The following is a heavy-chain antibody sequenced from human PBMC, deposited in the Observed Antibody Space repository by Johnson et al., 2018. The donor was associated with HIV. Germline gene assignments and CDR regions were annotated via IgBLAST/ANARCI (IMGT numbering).Heavy chain of an antibody. CDR1: AFTFSNYA. D-gene: IGHD2-15*01. Sequence: QVQLVESGGGVVQPGRSLRLSCAASAFTFSNYAMQWVRQAPGKGLEWVAVISYDGSNKYYADSVKGRFTISRDNSKNTLYLQMNSLRAEDTAVYYCAREPEGWAFDIWGQGTMVTVSS. CDR2: ISYDGSNK. CDR3: AREPEGWAFDI. V-gene: IGHV3-30*04. J-gene: IGHJ3*02.